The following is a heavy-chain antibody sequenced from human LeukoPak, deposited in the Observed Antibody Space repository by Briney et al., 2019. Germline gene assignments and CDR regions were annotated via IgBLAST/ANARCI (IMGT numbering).Heavy chain of an antibody. Sequence: PGGSLRLSCAASGFTFSSHWKHWVRHAPGQGLVWVSRIKIDGSTTTYADSVKGRFTIFRDNAKNTLYLQMDSLRAEDTAVYYCARDIGSYFYLVDYWGQGTLVTVSS. CDR2: IKIDGSTT. J-gene: IGHJ4*02. V-gene: IGHV3-74*01. CDR1: GFTFSSHW. D-gene: IGHD1-26*01. CDR3: ARDIGSYFYLVDY.